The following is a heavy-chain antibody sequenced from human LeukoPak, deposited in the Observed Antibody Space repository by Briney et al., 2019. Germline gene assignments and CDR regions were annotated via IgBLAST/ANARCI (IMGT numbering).Heavy chain of an antibody. J-gene: IGHJ3*02. Sequence: ASVKVSCKASGYTFTSYYMHWVLQAPGQGLEWMGIINPSGGSTSYAQKFQGRVTMTRDTSTSTVYMELSSLRSEDTAVYYCARAGVLLWFGESHDAFDIWGQGTMVTVSS. D-gene: IGHD3-10*01. CDR2: INPSGGST. V-gene: IGHV1-46*01. CDR1: GYTFTSYY. CDR3: ARAGVLLWFGESHDAFDI.